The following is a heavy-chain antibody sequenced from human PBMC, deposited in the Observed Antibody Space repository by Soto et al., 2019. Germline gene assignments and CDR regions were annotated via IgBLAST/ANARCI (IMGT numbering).Heavy chain of an antibody. Sequence: GFSVKVSCKASGYSLPGHYLFLVGQAPGQGLKWMGWNNANSGGTKSVKSCQGRFTMTRDTSISTAYMEVSRLKSDDTAVYYCSRDLFGRQGTDYGMDVWGQGTTVTVSS. J-gene: IGHJ6*02. D-gene: IGHD3-3*01. CDR3: SRDLFGRQGTDYGMDV. CDR2: NNANSGGT. CDR1: GYSLPGHY. V-gene: IGHV1-2*02.